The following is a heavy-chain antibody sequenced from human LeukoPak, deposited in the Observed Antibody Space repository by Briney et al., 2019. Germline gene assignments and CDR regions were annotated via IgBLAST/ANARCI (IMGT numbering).Heavy chain of an antibody. CDR3: ARDPRYYYDSSGYDFYFDY. D-gene: IGHD3-22*01. CDR2: ISYDGSNK. CDR1: GFTFSSYA. Sequence: GRSLRLPCAASGFTFSSYAMHWVRQAPGKGLEWVAVISYDGSNKYYADSVKGRFTISRDNSKNTLYLQMNSLRAEDTAVYYCARDPRYYYDSSGYDFYFDYWGQGTLVTVSS. V-gene: IGHV3-30-3*01. J-gene: IGHJ4*02.